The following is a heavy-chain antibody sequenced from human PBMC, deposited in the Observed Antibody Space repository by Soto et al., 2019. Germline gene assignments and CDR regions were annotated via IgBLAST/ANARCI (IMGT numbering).Heavy chain of an antibody. CDR2: VYWDDDK. J-gene: IGHJ4*02. D-gene: IGHD3-16*01. CDR3: XXXXXXXXLCDK. Sequence: QVTLKESGPTLVKPTQTLTLTCTFSGFSLSSPGMNVGWIRQPPGKALEWLGMVYWDDDKRYNPSLKDRVTSTKDTSKSQXVXXXXXXXXXXXXXXXXXXXXXXXXLCDKWGQGTLVTV. V-gene: IGHV2-5*02. CDR1: GFSLSSPGMN.